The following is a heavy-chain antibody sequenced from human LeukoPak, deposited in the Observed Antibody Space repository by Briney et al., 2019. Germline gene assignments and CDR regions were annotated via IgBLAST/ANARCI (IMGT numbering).Heavy chain of an antibody. CDR2: INHSGST. V-gene: IGHV4-34*01. Sequence: PSETLSLTCAVYGGSFSGYYWSWIRQPPGKGLEWIGEINHSGSTNYNPSLKSRVTILVDTSKNQFSLKLSSVTAADTAVYYCARDDEASGYFDYWGQGTLVTVSS. CDR3: ARDDEASGYFDY. CDR1: GGSFSGYY. D-gene: IGHD3-10*01. J-gene: IGHJ4*02.